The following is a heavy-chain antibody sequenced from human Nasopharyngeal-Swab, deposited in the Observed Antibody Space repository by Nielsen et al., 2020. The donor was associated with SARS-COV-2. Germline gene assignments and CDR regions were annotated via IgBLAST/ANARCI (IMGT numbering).Heavy chain of an antibody. CDR3: ARHSRVTTVVVVTLFDF. CDR2: ISYSSVN. Sequence: SETLSLTCSVSGGSIRANNYYWSRIRQPPGQGREWSGCISYSSVNFHNPSSGNPVTLSVDTSKNLLPLKLDSVTAADTALYYGARHSRVTTVVVVTLFDFWGQGIQVTVSS. CDR1: GGSIRANNYY. V-gene: IGHV4-39*01. D-gene: IGHD3-22*01. J-gene: IGHJ4*02.